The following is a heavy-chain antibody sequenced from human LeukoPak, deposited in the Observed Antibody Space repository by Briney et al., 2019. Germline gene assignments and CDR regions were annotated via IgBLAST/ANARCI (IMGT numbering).Heavy chain of an antibody. J-gene: IGHJ4*02. CDR3: ARERFGAYDY. D-gene: IGHD2-21*01. Sequence: RFQGRVTMTRDTSASTAYMELSSLTSEDTAVYYCARERFGAYDYWGQGTLVTVSS. V-gene: IGHV1-3*01.